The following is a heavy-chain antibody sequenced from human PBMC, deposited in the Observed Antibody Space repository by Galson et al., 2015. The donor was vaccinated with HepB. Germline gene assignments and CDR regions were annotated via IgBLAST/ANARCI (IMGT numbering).Heavy chain of an antibody. Sequence: SVKVSCKASGYTFTGYYMHWVRQAPGQGLEWMGGIIPIFGIANYAQKFQGRVTITADKSTSTAYMELSSLRSEDTAVYYCAREPQRDIVATNGSFYWGQGTLVTVSS. J-gene: IGHJ4*02. CDR3: AREPQRDIVATNGSFY. CDR1: GYTFTGYY. V-gene: IGHV1-69*10. CDR2: IIPIFGIA. D-gene: IGHD5-12*01.